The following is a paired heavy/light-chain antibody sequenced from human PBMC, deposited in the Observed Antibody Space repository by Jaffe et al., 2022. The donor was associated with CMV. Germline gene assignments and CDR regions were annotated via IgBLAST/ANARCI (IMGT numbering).Light chain of an antibody. CDR2: RTN. CDR3: GAWDDNLSGRNWV. Sequence: QSVLTQPPSASGTPGQRVTISCSGSNSNIGTNFVYWYQQFPGTAPKLLIHRTNQRPTGVPDRFSGSKSGNSASLAISGLRSEDEADYYCGAWDDNLSGRNWVFGGGTKLTVL. V-gene: IGLV1-47*01. CDR1: NSNIGTNF. J-gene: IGLJ3*02.
Heavy chain of an antibody. CDR1: GGSISSSSHY. CDR3: ATQTIEYTTSPDLNY. Sequence: QLQLQESGPGLVKPSETLSLTCTVSGGSISSSSHYWGWIRQPPGKGLEWIGNIYYSGGTHYNPSLKSRVSISIDTSRNEFFLELNSLTAADTAVYYCATQTIEYTTSPDLNYWGQGILVTVSS. J-gene: IGHJ4*02. V-gene: IGHV4-39*01. CDR2: IYYSGGT. D-gene: IGHD2-2*02.